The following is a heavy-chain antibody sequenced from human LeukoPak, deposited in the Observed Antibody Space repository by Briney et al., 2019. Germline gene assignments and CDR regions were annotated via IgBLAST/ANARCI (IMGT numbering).Heavy chain of an antibody. Sequence: GGSLRLSCAASGFTFSSYTMNWVRQAPGKGLEWVSSISSGSSDKKYADSVKGRFTISRDNAKNSLDLQMNSLRVEDTAIYYCARDYSAYYDSSGYYYNWGQGTLVTVSS. CDR2: ISSGSSDK. V-gene: IGHV3-21*01. J-gene: IGHJ4*02. CDR1: GFTFSSYT. CDR3: ARDYSAYYDSSGYYYN. D-gene: IGHD3-22*01.